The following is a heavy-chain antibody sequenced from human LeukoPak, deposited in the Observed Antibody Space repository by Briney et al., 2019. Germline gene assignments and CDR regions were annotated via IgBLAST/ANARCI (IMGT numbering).Heavy chain of an antibody. CDR2: IYHSGST. V-gene: IGHV4-38-2*02. D-gene: IGHD3-9*01. CDR3: ARNNILTGVDY. Sequence: SETLSLTCTVSGYSISSGYYWGWIRQPPGKGLEWIGSIYHSGSTYYNPSLKSRVTISVDTSKNQFSLKLSSVAAADTAVYYCARNNILTGVDYWGQGTLVTVSS. J-gene: IGHJ4*02. CDR1: GYSISSGYY.